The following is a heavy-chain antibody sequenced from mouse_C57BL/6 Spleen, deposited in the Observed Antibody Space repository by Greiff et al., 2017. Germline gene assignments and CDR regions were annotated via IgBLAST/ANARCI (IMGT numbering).Heavy chain of an antibody. CDR2: IYPGSGST. J-gene: IGHJ4*01. Sequence: QVQLQQPGAELVQPGASVKMSCKASGYTFTSYWITWVKQRPGQGLEWIGDIYPGSGSTNYNEKFKSKATLTVDTSSSTAYMQLSSLTSEDSAVYYCASRYYYGSSLAMDYWGQGTSVTVSS. CDR1: GYTFTSYW. D-gene: IGHD1-1*01. V-gene: IGHV1-55*01. CDR3: ASRYYYGSSLAMDY.